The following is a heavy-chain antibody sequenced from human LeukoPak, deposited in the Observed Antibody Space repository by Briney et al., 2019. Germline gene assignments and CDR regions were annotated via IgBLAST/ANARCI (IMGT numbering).Heavy chain of an antibody. J-gene: IGHJ6*03. CDR2: INPSGGST. D-gene: IGHD6-13*01. CDR1: GYTFTGYC. V-gene: IGHV1-46*01. CDR3: ARDGGWNIAAAGPDDYYYYYYMDV. Sequence: ASVKVSCKASGYTFTGYCMHWVRQAPGQGLEWMGWINPSGGSTSYAQKFQGRVTMTRDTSTSTVYMELSSLRSEDTAVYYCARDGGWNIAAAGPDDYYYYYYMDVWGKGTTVTVSS.